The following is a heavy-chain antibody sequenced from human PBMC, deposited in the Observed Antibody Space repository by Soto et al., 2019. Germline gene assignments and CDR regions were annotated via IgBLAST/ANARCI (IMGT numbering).Heavy chain of an antibody. J-gene: IGHJ4*02. CDR1: GYTFSKYW. Sequence: PGESLKISCKGSGYTFSKYWIGWVRQTPGKGLEWMGMIYPGDSDARYSPSFEGQVTFSVDNSINTAYLQWNSLKASDTAMYYCARQGGEYNTMSDYWGQGTMVTVSS. CDR2: IYPGDSDA. CDR3: ARQGGEYNTMSDY. V-gene: IGHV5-51*01. D-gene: IGHD3-10*01.